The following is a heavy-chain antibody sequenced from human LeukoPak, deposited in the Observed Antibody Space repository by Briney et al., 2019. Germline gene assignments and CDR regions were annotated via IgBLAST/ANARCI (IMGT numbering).Heavy chain of an antibody. Sequence: GGSLRLSCAASGFTFSSYGMHWVCQAPGKGLEWVAVIWYDGSNKYYADSVKGRFTISRDNSKNTLYLQMNSLRAEDTAVYYCARPLTIFGFYGMDVWGQGTTVTVSS. D-gene: IGHD3-3*01. CDR2: IWYDGSNK. V-gene: IGHV3-33*01. J-gene: IGHJ6*02. CDR1: GFTFSSYG. CDR3: ARPLTIFGFYGMDV.